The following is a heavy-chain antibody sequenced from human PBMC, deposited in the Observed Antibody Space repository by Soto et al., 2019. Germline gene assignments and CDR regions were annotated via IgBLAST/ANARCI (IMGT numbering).Heavy chain of an antibody. CDR3: AKDTPIMFEY. Sequence: PGGSLRLSCAASGFTFSSYVMHWVRQAPGKGLEWVAVISYDGSNKYYADSVKGRFTISRDNSKNTLYLQMNSLRAEDTAVYYCAKDTPIMFEYWGQGTLVTVSS. CDR2: ISYDGSNK. J-gene: IGHJ4*02. V-gene: IGHV3-30*18. CDR1: GFTFSSYV.